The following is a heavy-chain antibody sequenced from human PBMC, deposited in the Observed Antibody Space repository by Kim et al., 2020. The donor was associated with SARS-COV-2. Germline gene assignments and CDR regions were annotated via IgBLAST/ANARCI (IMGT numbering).Heavy chain of an antibody. V-gene: IGHV3-30*07. CDR3: ARDYLVEWTPRIMITFGGVDY. Sequence: FTISRDNSKNTLYLQMNSLRAEDTAVYYCARDYLVEWTPRIMITFGGVDYWGQGTLVTVSS. J-gene: IGHJ4*02. D-gene: IGHD3-16*01.